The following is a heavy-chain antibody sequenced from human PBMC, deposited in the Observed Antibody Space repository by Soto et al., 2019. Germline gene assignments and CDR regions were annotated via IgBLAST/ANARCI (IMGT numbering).Heavy chain of an antibody. J-gene: IGHJ6*01. D-gene: IGHD6-19*01. CDR3: ARAVGYYYGMDV. CDR1: GYTFTSYG. V-gene: IGHV1-18*01. CDR2: ISAYNGNT. Sequence: QVQLVQSGAEVKKPGASVKVSCKASGYTFTSYGISWVRQAPGQGLEWMGWISAYNGNTNYAQKLQGRVTMTTDTNTIIDYKELSSQRCDDTAAYYCARAVGYYYGMDVWGQGTTVTVSS.